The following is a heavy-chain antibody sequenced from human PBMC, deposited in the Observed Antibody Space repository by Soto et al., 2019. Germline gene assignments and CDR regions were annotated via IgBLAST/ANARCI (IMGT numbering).Heavy chain of an antibody. CDR3: TIEMVRGVSRYYFDY. CDR1: GFTFSNAW. V-gene: IGHV3-15*01. D-gene: IGHD3-10*01. J-gene: IGHJ4*02. CDR2: IKSKTDGGTT. Sequence: GGSLSLSCAASGFTFSNAWMSWVRQAPGKGLEWVGRIKSKTDGGTTDNAAPVKDRFTISRDDSKNTLYLQMNSLKTEDTALYFCTIEMVRGVSRYYFDYWGQGTLVTVSS.